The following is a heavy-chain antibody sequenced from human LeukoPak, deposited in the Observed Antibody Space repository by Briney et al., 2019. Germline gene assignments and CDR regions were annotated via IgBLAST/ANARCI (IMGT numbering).Heavy chain of an antibody. CDR2: IDAGNGDT. J-gene: IGHJ4*02. Sequence: ASVTVSCTASGYTFSDYAMHWVRQAPGQRFEWMGWIDAGNGDTRYSQKFQGRVTITRDTSASTACIELRSLRSEDTAMYYCARGSTSDWPLDHWGQETLVTISS. CDR1: GYTFSDYA. V-gene: IGHV1-3*01. CDR3: ARGSTSDWPLDH. D-gene: IGHD2-2*01.